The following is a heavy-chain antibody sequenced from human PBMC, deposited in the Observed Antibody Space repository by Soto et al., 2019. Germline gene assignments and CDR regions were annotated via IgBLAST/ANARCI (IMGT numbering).Heavy chain of an antibody. J-gene: IGHJ4*02. CDR1: GGSISSSSYY. CDR3: ARRGQTRDHYYYASSGYFPYYFDY. Sequence: KTLETLSLTCTVSGGSISSSSYYWGWIRQPPGKGLEWIGSIYYSGSTYYNPSLKSRVTVSVDTSKNQFSLKLSSVTAADTAVYYCARRGQTRDHYYYASSGYFPYYFDYWGQGTLVTVSS. CDR2: IYYSGST. D-gene: IGHD3-22*01. V-gene: IGHV4-39*01.